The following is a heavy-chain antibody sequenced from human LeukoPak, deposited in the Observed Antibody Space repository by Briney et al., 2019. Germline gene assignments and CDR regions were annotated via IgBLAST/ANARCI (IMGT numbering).Heavy chain of an antibody. Sequence: GGSLRLSCAASGFTFSSSSMNWVRQAPGKGLEFVSSISPSSSYVYYADSVKGRFTISRDDAKNSLFLQMNSLRAEDTAVYYCAREGGYCSGGSCRFFDYWGQGTLVTVSS. J-gene: IGHJ4*02. CDR1: GFTFSSSS. CDR3: AREGGYCSGGSCRFFDY. V-gene: IGHV3-21*06. CDR2: ISPSSSYV. D-gene: IGHD2-15*01.